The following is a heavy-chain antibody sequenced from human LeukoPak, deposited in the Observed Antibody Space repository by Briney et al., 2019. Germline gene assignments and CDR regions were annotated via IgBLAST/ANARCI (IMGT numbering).Heavy chain of an antibody. V-gene: IGHV5-51*01. Sequence: GESLKISCKGSGYSFTSYWIGWVRQMPGKGLEWMGIIYPGDSDTRYSPSFQGQVTISAGKSISTAYLQWSSLKASDTAMYYCARTPPGIAAAGTWWFDPWGQGTLVTVSS. CDR1: GYSFTSYW. CDR2: IYPGDSDT. J-gene: IGHJ5*02. D-gene: IGHD6-13*01. CDR3: ARTPPGIAAAGTWWFDP.